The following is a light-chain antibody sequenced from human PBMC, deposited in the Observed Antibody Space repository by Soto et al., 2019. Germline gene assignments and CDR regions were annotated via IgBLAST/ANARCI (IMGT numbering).Light chain of an antibody. J-gene: IGLJ1*01. CDR2: DVS. Sequence: QSVLTQPASVSGSPGQSITISCTGTGSDVGGSKYVSWYQQHPGQAPKLMMYDVSNRPSGISDRFSGSKSVYTASLTISGLQTEDEVDYYCSSYGGSSSALSVFGTGTKHTVL. CDR3: SSYGGSSSALSV. V-gene: IGLV2-14*03. CDR1: GSDVGGSKY.